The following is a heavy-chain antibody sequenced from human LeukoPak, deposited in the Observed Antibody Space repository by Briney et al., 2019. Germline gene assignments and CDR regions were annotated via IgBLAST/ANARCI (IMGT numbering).Heavy chain of an antibody. J-gene: IGHJ4*02. CDR3: ARNVGYGEVDY. CDR1: GGSISSSSYS. V-gene: IGHV4-39*02. Sequence: SETLSLTCSVSGGSISSSSYSWGWIRQPPGKGLEWIGSIYYSGSIYYNPSLKSRATISADTSKTHFSLKLTSVTAADTAVHYCARNVGYGEVDYWGQGIPVTVSS. D-gene: IGHD4-17*01. CDR2: IYYSGSI.